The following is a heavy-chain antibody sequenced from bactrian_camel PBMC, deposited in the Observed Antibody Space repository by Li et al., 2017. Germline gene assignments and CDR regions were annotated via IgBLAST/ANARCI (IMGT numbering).Heavy chain of an antibody. CDR2: IWTGDGSP. CDR3: AEGRGSRGEHCYSLNY. V-gene: IGHV3S1*01. J-gene: IGHJ4*01. D-gene: IGHD6*01. Sequence: VQLVESGGGLIQPGGSLRLSCAASGYTYGRDCVGWFRQAPGKERERVATIWTGDGSPYYYDSVKGRFTISQDSAKNTVYLQMNKLQPEDTATYYCAEGRGSRGEHCYSLNYWGQGTQVTVS. CDR1: GYTYGRDC.